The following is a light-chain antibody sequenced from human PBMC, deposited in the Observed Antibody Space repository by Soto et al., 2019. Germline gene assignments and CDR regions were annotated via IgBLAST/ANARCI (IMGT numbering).Light chain of an antibody. CDR2: GAS. CDR3: QQYGSSPPWT. Sequence: EIVLTQSPGTLSLSPGERATLSCRASQSVSRSYLAWYQQKPGQAPRLLIYGASIRATGIPDRFSGSGSGKDFSLTINKLEPEDFAVYYCQQYGSSPPWTFGQGTKVEI. V-gene: IGKV3-20*01. J-gene: IGKJ1*01. CDR1: QSVSRSY.